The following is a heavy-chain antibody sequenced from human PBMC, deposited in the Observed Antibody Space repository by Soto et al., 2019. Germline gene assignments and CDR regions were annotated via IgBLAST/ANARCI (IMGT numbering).Heavy chain of an antibody. J-gene: IGHJ4*01. Sequence: GRSLRLACLFSGFTVNTNYMYWVRQAPGRGLEWVSAVYSGGDIHYADSVKGRFTISRDTSENTLYLRMDKLRVEDTAVYFCVSRIPSWVFDYWGQGTLVTVSS. D-gene: IGHD3-16*01. CDR2: VYSGGDI. CDR1: GFTVNTNY. V-gene: IGHV3-53*01. CDR3: VSRIPSWVFDY.